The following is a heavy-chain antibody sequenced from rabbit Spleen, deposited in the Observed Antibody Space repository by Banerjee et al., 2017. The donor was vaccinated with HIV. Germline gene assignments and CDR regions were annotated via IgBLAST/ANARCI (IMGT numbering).Heavy chain of an antibody. J-gene: IGHJ6*01. CDR3: ARDTSSSFSSYGMDL. CDR1: GVSFSGDSY. Sequence: QSLEESGGGLVKPGASLTLTCKASGVSFSGDSYMCWVRQAPGRGLEWIACIDAGSSGFTYFANWAKGRFTISKSSSTTVTLQMTSLTAADTATYFCARDTSSSFSSYGMDLWGQGTLVTVS. CDR2: IDAGSSGFT. D-gene: IGHD1-1*01. V-gene: IGHV1S40*01.